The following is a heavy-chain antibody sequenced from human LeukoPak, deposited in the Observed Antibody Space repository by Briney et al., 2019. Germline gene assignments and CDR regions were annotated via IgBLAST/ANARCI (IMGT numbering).Heavy chain of an antibody. Sequence: WASVKVSCKASGGTFSSYAISWVRQAPGQGLEWMGGIIPIFGTANYAQKFQGRVTITADESTSTAYMELSSLRSEDTAVYYCARVRGSYYGGGSDYWGQGTLVTVSS. D-gene: IGHD1-26*01. V-gene: IGHV1-69*13. J-gene: IGHJ4*02. CDR2: IIPIFGTA. CDR1: GGTFSSYA. CDR3: ARVRGSYYGGGSDY.